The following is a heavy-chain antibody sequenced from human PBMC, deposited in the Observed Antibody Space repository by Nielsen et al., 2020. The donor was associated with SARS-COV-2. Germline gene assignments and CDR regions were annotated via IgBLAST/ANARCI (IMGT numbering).Heavy chain of an antibody. D-gene: IGHD2-15*01. Sequence: GGSLRLSCAASGFNFNSYWMHWVRRGPGRGLVWVSRINNDGSSTSYADSVKGRFTISRDNAKNTLWLEMNSLRVDDTAVYYCVGDTGGRWDELWGQGTLVTVSS. CDR2: INNDGSST. J-gene: IGHJ4*02. CDR1: GFNFNSYW. V-gene: IGHV3-74*01. CDR3: VGDTGGRWDEL.